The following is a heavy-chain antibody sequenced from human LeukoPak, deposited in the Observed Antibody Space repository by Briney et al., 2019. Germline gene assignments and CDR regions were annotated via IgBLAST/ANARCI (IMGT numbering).Heavy chain of an antibody. D-gene: IGHD2-21*02. CDR2: ISSSSSYI. V-gene: IGHV3-21*01. Sequence: KPGGSLRLSCAASGFTFSSCSMNWVRQAPGKGLEWVSSISSSSSYIYYADSVKGRFTISRDNAKNSLYLQMNSLRAEDTAVYYCARDSRDCGGDCYSDYWGQGTLVTVSS. CDR1: GFTFSSCS. CDR3: ARDSRDCGGDCYSDY. J-gene: IGHJ4*02.